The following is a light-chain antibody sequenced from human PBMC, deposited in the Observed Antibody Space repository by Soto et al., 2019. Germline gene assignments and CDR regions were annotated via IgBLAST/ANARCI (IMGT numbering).Light chain of an antibody. Sequence: EVLMTQSPATLSVSPGDRATLSCRASQSINSNLAWYQQQPGQAPRLLIYAASTRATAVPARFSGSGSGTDFTLTISSLEPEDFAVYYCQQRYRWPPITFGQGTRLEIK. J-gene: IGKJ5*01. CDR2: AAS. V-gene: IGKV3-15*01. CDR3: QQRYRWPPIT. CDR1: QSINSN.